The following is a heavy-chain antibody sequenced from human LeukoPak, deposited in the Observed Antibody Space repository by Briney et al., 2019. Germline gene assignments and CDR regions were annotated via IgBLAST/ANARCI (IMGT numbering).Heavy chain of an antibody. Sequence: SQTLSLTCAISGDSVSSNSAAWNWIRQSPSRGLEWLGRTYYRSKWYNDYAVSVKSRITINPDTSKNQFSPQLNSVTPEDTAVYYCARGPRWAGTEPFDYWGQGTLVTVSS. J-gene: IGHJ4*02. CDR3: ARGPRWAGTEPFDY. CDR1: GDSVSSNSAA. D-gene: IGHD6-19*01. CDR2: TYYRSKWYN. V-gene: IGHV6-1*01.